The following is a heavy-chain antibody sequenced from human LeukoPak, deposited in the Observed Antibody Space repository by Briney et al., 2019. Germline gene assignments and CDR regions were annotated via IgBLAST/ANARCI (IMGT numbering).Heavy chain of an antibody. Sequence: GESLKISCKGSGYSFTSYWIGWVRQMPGKGLEWMGIIYPGDSDTRYSPSFQGQVTISADKSISTAYLQWSSLKTEDTAVYYCATVQAGSNYEPFDYWGQGTLVTVSS. CDR2: IYPGDSDT. V-gene: IGHV5-51*01. CDR1: GYSFTSYW. J-gene: IGHJ4*02. D-gene: IGHD1-26*01. CDR3: ATVQAGSNYEPFDY.